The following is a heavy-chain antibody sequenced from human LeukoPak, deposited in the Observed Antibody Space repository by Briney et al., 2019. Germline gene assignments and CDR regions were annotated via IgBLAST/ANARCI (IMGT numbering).Heavy chain of an antibody. CDR2: INPNSGGT. CDR1: GYTFTGYY. J-gene: IGHJ4*02. V-gene: IGHV1-2*02. D-gene: IGHD2-8*02. Sequence: ASVKVSCKASGYTFTGYYIHWVRQAPGQGLEWMGWINPNSGGTNYAQKFQGRVTMTRDTSISTAYMELSSLGSEDTAVYYCAREESGGYFDYWGQGTLVTVSS. CDR3: AREESGGYFDY.